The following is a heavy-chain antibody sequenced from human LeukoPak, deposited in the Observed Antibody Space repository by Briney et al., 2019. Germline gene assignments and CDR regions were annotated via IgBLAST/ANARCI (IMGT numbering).Heavy chain of an antibody. CDR1: GFTYSSFA. D-gene: IGHD1-1*01. J-gene: IGHJ4*02. CDR2: ISGSGSNP. CDR3: AKDRATGYHYFDF. V-gene: IGHV3-23*01. Sequence: GGSLRLSCVASGFTYSSFAMGWVRQAPGKGLEWVSVISGSGSNPYYADSVEGRFTISRDNSKNTLYLQMSSLRVEDTAIYYCAKDRATGYHYFDFWGQGTLVTVSS.